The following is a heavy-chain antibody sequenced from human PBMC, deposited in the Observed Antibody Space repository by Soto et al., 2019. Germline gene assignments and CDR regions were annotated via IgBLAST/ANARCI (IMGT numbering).Heavy chain of an antibody. D-gene: IGHD4-17*01. V-gene: IGHV3-74*02. CDR3: AIVYGSNSCFDF. Sequence: EVQLVESGGGLVQPGGSLRLSCAASGFTFGSYWMDWVRQVPGKGPVWVSHIKNDASNTRYADPVKGRFTISGNNAKNMLDLQMNSLRGEDTGVYCCAIVYGSNSCFDFWGQGTLVTVSS. CDR2: IKNDASNT. CDR1: GFTFGSYW. J-gene: IGHJ4*02.